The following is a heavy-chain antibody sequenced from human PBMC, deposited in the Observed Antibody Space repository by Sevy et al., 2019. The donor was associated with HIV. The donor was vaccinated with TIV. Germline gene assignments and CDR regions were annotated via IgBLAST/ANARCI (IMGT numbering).Heavy chain of an antibody. CDR3: ARGRTRGRVARIFVLGYGMDV. J-gene: IGHJ6*02. Sequence: SETLSLTCAVYGGSFSGYYWSWIRQPPGKGLEWIGEINHSGSTNYNPSLKSRVTISVDTSKNQFSLKQSSVTAADTAVYYCARGRTRGRVARIFVLGYGMDVWGQGTTVTVS. CDR2: INHSGST. V-gene: IGHV4-34*01. CDR1: GGSFSGYY. D-gene: IGHD5-12*01.